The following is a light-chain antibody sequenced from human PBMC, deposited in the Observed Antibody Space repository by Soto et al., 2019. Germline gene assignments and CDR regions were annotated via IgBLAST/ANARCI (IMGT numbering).Light chain of an antibody. Sequence: DIQMTQSPSSLSASVGDRVTITCRASQGIRSDLVWYQQKPGKAPKRLSYDASSLQSGVPSRFSGSGSGTEFTLTISSLQPEDFATYFCLQHNTYIGTWTFGQGTKVDIK. V-gene: IGKV1-17*01. CDR3: LQHNTYIGTWT. CDR1: QGIRSD. J-gene: IGKJ1*01. CDR2: DAS.